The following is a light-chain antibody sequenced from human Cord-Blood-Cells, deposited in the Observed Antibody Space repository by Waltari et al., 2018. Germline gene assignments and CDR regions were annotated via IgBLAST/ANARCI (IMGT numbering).Light chain of an antibody. CDR2: SNN. J-gene: IGLJ3*02. V-gene: IGLV1-44*01. Sequence: QSVLTQPPSASGTPGQRVTISCSGSSPNIGSNTVNWYQQLPGTAPKLLIYSNNQRPSGVPDRFSGSKSGTSASLAISGLQSEDEADYYCAAWDDSLNGVFGGGSKLTVI. CDR1: SPNIGSNT. CDR3: AAWDDSLNGV.